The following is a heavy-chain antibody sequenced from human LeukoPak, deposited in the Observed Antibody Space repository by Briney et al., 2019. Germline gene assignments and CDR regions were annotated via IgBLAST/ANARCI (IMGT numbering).Heavy chain of an antibody. D-gene: IGHD6-13*01. J-gene: IGHJ4*02. V-gene: IGHV1-24*01. Sequence: GASVKVSCKVSGYTLTELSMHWVRQAPGKGLGWMGGFDPEDGETIYAQKFQGRVTMTEDTSTDTAYMELSSLRSEDTAVYYCAATASAAGSFDYWGQGTLVPVSS. CDR1: GYTLTELS. CDR3: AATASAAGSFDY. CDR2: FDPEDGET.